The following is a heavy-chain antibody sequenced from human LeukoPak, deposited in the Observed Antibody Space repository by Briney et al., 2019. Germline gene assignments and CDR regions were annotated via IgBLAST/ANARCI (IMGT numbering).Heavy chain of an antibody. J-gene: IGHJ4*02. CDR2: ISSSSSYI. Sequence: GGSLRLSCAASGFTFSSYSMNWVRQAPGKGLEWVSSISSSSSYIYYADSVKGRFTISRDNAKNSLYLQMNGLRAEDTAVYYCARARTYYDILTGRRPFYFDYWGQGTLVTVSS. CDR1: GFTFSSYS. V-gene: IGHV3-21*01. CDR3: ARARTYYDILTGRRPFYFDY. D-gene: IGHD3-9*01.